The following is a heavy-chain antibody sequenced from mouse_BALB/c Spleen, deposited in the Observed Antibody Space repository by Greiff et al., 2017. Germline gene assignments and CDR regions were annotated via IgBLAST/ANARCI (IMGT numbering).Heavy chain of an antibody. CDR2: ISSGGSYT. Sequence: EVMLVESGGGLVKPGGSLKLSCAASGFTFSSYAMSWVRQTPEKRLEWVATISSGGSYTYYPDSVKGRFTISRDNAKNTLYLQMSSLRSEDTAMYYCARHPLYYGSSYKDFDYWGQGTTLTVSS. J-gene: IGHJ2*01. D-gene: IGHD1-1*01. CDR3: ARHPLYYGSSYKDFDY. V-gene: IGHV5-9-3*01. CDR1: GFTFSSYA.